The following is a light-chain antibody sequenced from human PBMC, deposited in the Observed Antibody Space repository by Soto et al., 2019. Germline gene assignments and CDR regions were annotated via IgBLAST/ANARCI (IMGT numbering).Light chain of an antibody. CDR2: KAS. Sequence: DIQMNLSPSTLSGSVGDRVTITCRASQTISSWLAWYQQKPGKAPKLLIYKASTLKSGVPSRFSGSGSGTEFTLTISSLQPDDFATYYCQHHNIYSEAFGQGANVAIK. V-gene: IGKV1-5*03. CDR1: QTISSW. J-gene: IGKJ1*01. CDR3: QHHNIYSEA.